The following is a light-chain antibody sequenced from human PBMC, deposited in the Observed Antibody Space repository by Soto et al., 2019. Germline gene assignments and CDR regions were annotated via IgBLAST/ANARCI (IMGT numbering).Light chain of an antibody. Sequence: EILMTQSRATLSLSPGERSTLSFGASQSIGSYLAWYQHKLGQPPRLLIYDASNRATGIPVRFSGSGSGTDFTLTISSLEPEDFAVYYCQQRSTWPPFSFGPGTKVDI. CDR3: QQRSTWPPFS. CDR1: QSIGSY. V-gene: IGKV3-11*01. CDR2: DAS. J-gene: IGKJ3*01.